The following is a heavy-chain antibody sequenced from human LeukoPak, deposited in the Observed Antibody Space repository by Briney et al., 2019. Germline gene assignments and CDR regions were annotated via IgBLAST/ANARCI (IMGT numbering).Heavy chain of an antibody. Sequence: SETLSLTCTVSGGSISSYYWSWIRQPAGKGLEWIGRIYTSGSTNYNPSLKSRVTMSVDTSKNQFSLKLSSVTAADTAVYYCARELPDDFWSGYYTLDYWGQGTLVTVSS. J-gene: IGHJ4*02. CDR3: ARELPDDFWSGYYTLDY. CDR2: IYTSGST. V-gene: IGHV4-4*07. D-gene: IGHD3-3*01. CDR1: GGSISSYY.